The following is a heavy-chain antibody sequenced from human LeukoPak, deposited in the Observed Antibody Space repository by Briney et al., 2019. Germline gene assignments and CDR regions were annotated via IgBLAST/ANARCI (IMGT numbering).Heavy chain of an antibody. Sequence: GGSLRLSCTASGFTFSNYAMSWVRQGPGKGLEWVSGLSGSGGSTYYADSVKGRFTISRDNSWNTLYLQMNSLRAEDTAVYYCVEAKSGSYSPFDYWGQGTLVTVSS. CDR2: LSGSGGST. V-gene: IGHV3-23*01. CDR3: VEAKSGSYSPFDY. D-gene: IGHD1-26*01. J-gene: IGHJ4*02. CDR1: GFTFSNYA.